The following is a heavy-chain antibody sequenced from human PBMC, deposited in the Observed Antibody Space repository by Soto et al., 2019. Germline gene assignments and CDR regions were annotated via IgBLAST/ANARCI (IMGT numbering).Heavy chain of an antibody. Sequence: GESLKISCKGSGYSFTSYWIGWVRQMPGKGLEWMGIIYPGDSDTRYSPSFQGQVTISADKSISTAYLQWSSLKASDTAMYYCCVVPVAIVATYFYDMDVWGHGTTVTVSS. D-gene: IGHD2-2*02. J-gene: IGHJ6*02. CDR2: IYPGDSDT. CDR3: CVVPVAIVATYFYDMDV. V-gene: IGHV5-51*01. CDR1: GYSFTSYW.